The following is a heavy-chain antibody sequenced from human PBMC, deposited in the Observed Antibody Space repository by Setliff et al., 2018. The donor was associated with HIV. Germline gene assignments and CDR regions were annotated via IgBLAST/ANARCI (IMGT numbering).Heavy chain of an antibody. D-gene: IGHD6-19*01. J-gene: IGHJ4*02. Sequence: ASVKVSCKVSGYTLTELTMHWVRQAPGKGLEWMGRFDPEDGDTLYAQRFQGRVTMTEDSSTDTAYMELGSLTSDDPAVYYCATAKEHWLTEGGFDFWGQGTLVTVSS. CDR2: FDPEDGDT. V-gene: IGHV1-24*01. CDR1: GYTLTELT. CDR3: ATAKEHWLTEGGFDF.